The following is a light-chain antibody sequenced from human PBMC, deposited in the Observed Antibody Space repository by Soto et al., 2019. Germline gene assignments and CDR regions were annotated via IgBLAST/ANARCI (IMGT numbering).Light chain of an antibody. CDR1: SSDVGGYNF. CDR3: CTYARNRLYV. Sequence: QSAPTQPASVSGSPGPSITISCTGTSSDVGGYNFVSWYQQKPGKAPKLLIYEVTHRPSGISDRFSGSKSGNMASLTISGLQDEDEASYYCCTYARNRLYVFGSGTKLTVL. J-gene: IGLJ1*01. V-gene: IGLV2-14*01. CDR2: EVT.